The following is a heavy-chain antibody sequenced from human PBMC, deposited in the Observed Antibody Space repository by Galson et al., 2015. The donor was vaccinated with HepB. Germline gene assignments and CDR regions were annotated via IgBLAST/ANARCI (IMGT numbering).Heavy chain of an antibody. CDR2: ISNSGSMT. CDR3: AKGWKEGNYGMDV. D-gene: IGHD1-1*01. V-gene: IGHV3-23*01. Sequence: SLRLSCAASGFTFDSYGMSWVRQAPGKGLEWVSSISNSGSMTYYADPVKGRFTISRDNSKNTLYLHMNSLRAEDTAVYYCAKGWKEGNYGMDVWGQGTTVTVSS. CDR1: GFTFDSYG. J-gene: IGHJ6*02.